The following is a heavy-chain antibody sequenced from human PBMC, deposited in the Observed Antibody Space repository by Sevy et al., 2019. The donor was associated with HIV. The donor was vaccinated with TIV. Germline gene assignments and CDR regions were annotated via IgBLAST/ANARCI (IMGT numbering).Heavy chain of an antibody. CDR1: GFTFSSYS. CDR3: ARERQMYDSSRYYFHFDY. D-gene: IGHD3-22*01. V-gene: IGHV3-48*02. Sequence: WGCLRLSCAASGFTFSSYSMNWVRQAPGKGLERVSYISRSSSTIYYADSVKGRFTISRDNAKNSLYLQMNSLRDEDTAVHYCARERQMYDSSRYYFHFDYWGQGTLVLVSS. J-gene: IGHJ4*02. CDR2: ISRSSSTI.